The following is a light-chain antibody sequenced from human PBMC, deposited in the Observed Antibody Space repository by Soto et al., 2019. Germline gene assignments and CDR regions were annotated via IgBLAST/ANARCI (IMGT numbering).Light chain of an antibody. J-gene: IGKJ1*01. V-gene: IGKV1-27*01. CDR1: QGIGNY. Sequence: DIQMTQSPSSLSASVGDRVTITCRASQGIGNYLAWYQQKSGKVPKLLIYAASTLQAGVPSRFSGSRSGTEFTLTISSLQHEDVATYYCQNHNNAPWTFGQGTKVEIQ. CDR3: QNHNNAPWT. CDR2: AAS.